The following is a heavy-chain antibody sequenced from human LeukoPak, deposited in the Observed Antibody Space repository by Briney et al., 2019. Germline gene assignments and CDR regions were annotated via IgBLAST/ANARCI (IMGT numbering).Heavy chain of an antibody. CDR3: ARRTTYYYDSSGYYGY. J-gene: IGHJ4*02. D-gene: IGHD3-22*01. V-gene: IGHV1-69*05. Sequence: SVKVSCKASGGTFSSYAISWVRQAPGQGLEWMGGIIPIFGTANYAQKFQGRVTITTDESTSTAYMELSSLRSEDTAVYYCARRTTYYYDSSGYYGYWGQGTLGTVSS. CDR1: GGTFSSYA. CDR2: IIPIFGTA.